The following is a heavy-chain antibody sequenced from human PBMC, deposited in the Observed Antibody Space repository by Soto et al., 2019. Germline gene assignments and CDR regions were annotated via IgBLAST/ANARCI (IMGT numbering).Heavy chain of an antibody. V-gene: IGHV3-7*05. CDR3: ARRREGTGRTLDY. Sequence: EVHLVESGGGWVQRGGSLRLSGAASGFTFRAYWMSWVRQAPGKGLEWVANIDQDGSGKYYLDSVRGRFTISRDNAHNSLYLQTNSLRDEDTAVYFCARRREGTGRTLDYWGQGTLVTVSS. J-gene: IGHJ4*02. D-gene: IGHD1-1*01. CDR2: IDQDGSGK. CDR1: GFTFRAYW.